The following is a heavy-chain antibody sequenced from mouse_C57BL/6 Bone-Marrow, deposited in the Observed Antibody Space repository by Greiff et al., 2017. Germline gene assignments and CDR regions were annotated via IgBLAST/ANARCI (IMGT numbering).Heavy chain of an antibody. CDR3: ARRGYGSNSSYAMDY. D-gene: IGHD1-1*01. CDR2: IYPRSGNT. Sequence: VKLMESGAELARPGASVKLSCKASGYTFTSYGISWVKQRTGQGLEWIGEIYPRSGNTYYNEKFKGKATLTADKSSSTAYMELRSLTSEDSAVYFCARRGYGSNSSYAMDYWGQGTSVTVSS. CDR1: GYTFTSYG. J-gene: IGHJ4*01. V-gene: IGHV1-81*01.